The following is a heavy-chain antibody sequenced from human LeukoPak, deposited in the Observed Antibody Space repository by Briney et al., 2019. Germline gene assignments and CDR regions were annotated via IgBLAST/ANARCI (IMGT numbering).Heavy chain of an antibody. CDR3: AKDLMPRRRESWNRIAAAGPQPPDY. CDR1: GGSFSGYY. D-gene: IGHD6-13*01. CDR2: INHSGST. V-gene: IGHV4-34*01. Sequence: SETLSLTCAVYGGSFSGYYWSWIRQPPGKGLEWIGEINHSGSTNYNPSLKSRVTISVDTSKNQFSLKLSSVTAADTAVYYCAKDLMPRRRESWNRIAAAGPQPPDYWGQGTLVTVSS. J-gene: IGHJ4*02.